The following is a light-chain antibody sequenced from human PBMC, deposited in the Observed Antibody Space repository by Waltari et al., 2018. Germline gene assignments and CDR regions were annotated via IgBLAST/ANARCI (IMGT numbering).Light chain of an antibody. CDR2: GND. J-gene: IGLJ2*01. V-gene: IGLV1-40*01. CDR3: QSYDDSLRASV. Sequence: QSVLTQAPSVFGAPGQRVTISCSGASSNIGAGYAVPRYQQLPGTAPKLLIYGNDNRPSGVPDRFSASKSGTSASLAITGLQADDEAIYFCQSYDDSLRASVFGGGARLTVL. CDR1: SSNIGAGYA.